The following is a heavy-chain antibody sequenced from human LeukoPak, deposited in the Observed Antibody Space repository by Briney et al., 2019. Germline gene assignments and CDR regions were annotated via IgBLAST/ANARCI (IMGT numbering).Heavy chain of an antibody. D-gene: IGHD4/OR15-4a*01. Sequence: SVKVSCKASGGTFSSYAISWVRQAPGQGLEWMGAIIPIFGTANYAQKFQGRVTITADESTSTAYMELSSLRSEDTAVYYCARGSYGANNYYYYYYMDVWGKGTTVTVSS. J-gene: IGHJ6*03. CDR3: ARGSYGANNYYYYYYMDV. CDR2: IIPIFGTA. CDR1: GGTFSSYA. V-gene: IGHV1-69*13.